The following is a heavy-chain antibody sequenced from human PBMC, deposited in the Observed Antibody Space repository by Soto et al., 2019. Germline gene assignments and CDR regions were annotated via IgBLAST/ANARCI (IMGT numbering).Heavy chain of an antibody. D-gene: IGHD3-3*01. J-gene: IGHJ5*02. CDR3: ASTICGVEAPLRYWLAP. CDR1: GGNFSTSD. V-gene: IGHV1-69*02. CDR2: IIPILGMT. Sequence: QVQLVQSGAEVKKPGSSVKVSCKASGGNFSTSDISWVRQAPGQGLEWMGRIIPILGMTYYAQKFQSRVTVTADKSASTAYMELSRLRSDDTAVYYCASTICGVEAPLRYWLAPWGQGTLVTVSS.